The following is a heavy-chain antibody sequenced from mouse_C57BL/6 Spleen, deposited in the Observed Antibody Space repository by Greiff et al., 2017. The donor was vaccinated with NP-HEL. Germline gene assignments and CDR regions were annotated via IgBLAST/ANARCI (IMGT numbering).Heavy chain of an antibody. CDR2: IDPETGGT. D-gene: IGHD1-1*01. CDR1: GYTFTDYE. V-gene: IGHV1-15*01. CDR3: TYYGSSLYAMDY. Sequence: VKLQQSGAELVRPGASVTLSCKASGYTFTDYEMHWVKQTPVHGLEWIGAIDPETGGTAYNQKFKGKAILTADKSSSTAYMELRSLTSEDSAVYYCTYYGSSLYAMDYWGQGTSVTVSS. J-gene: IGHJ4*01.